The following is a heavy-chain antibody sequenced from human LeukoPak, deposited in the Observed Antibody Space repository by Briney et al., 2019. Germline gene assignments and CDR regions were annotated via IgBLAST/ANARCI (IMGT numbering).Heavy chain of an antibody. CDR2: ISYDGSNK. V-gene: IGHV3-30*18. J-gene: IGHJ3*01. D-gene: IGHD5-12*01. Sequence: GGSLRLSCAASGFTFSSYGMHWVRQAPGKGLEWVAVISYDGSNKYYADSVKGRFTISRDNSKNTLYLQMNSLRAEDTAVYYCAKSGHDAFDFWGQGTMVTVSS. CDR1: GFTFSSYG. CDR3: AKSGHDAFDF.